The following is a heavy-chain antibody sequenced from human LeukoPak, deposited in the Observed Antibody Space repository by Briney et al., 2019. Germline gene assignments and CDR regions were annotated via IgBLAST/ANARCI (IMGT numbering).Heavy chain of an antibody. J-gene: IGHJ5*02. Sequence: ASVKVSCKASGYTFTGYYMHWVRQAPGQGLEWMGRINPNSGGTNYAQKFQGRVTMTRDTSISTAYMELSRLRSDDTAVYYCARDAAAWELLGWFDPWGQGTLVTVSS. CDR2: INPNSGGT. D-gene: IGHD1-26*01. CDR1: GYTFTGYY. V-gene: IGHV1-2*06. CDR3: ARDAAAWELLGWFDP.